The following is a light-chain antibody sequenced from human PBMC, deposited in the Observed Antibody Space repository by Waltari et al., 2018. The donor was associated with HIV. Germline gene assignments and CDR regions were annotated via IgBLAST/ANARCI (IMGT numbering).Light chain of an antibody. J-gene: IGKJ4*01. V-gene: IGKV4-1*01. Sequence: DIVMTQSPDSLPVSLGERATITCRASRTVLYSSNNQNYLAWYQQKPGHPPKVVLHWASTRAFGVPGRFSGSGSGTNFSLTISSLQADDVAMYFCQQYFSRPHTVGGGTKREIK. CDR1: RTVLYSSNNQNY. CDR3: QQYFSRPHT. CDR2: WAS.